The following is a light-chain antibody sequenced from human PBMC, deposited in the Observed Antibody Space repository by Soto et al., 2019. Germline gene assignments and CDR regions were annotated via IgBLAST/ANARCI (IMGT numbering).Light chain of an antibody. CDR2: GNS. V-gene: IGLV1-40*01. J-gene: IGLJ6*01. CDR3: QSYDSSLSGWV. Sequence: QPVLTQPPSVSGAPGQRVTISCTGSSSNIGAGYDVHWYQQLPGTAPKLLIYGNSNRPSGVPDRFSGSKSGTSASLAITGLQAEDEADYYCQSYDSSLSGWVFGSGTQLTVL. CDR1: SSNIGAGYD.